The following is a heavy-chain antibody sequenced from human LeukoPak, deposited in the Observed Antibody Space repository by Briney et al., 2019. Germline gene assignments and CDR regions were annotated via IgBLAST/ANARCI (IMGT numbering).Heavy chain of an antibody. CDR1: GFTFSSYS. D-gene: IGHD1-26*01. CDR2: ISSSSGYM. V-gene: IGHV3-21*01. Sequence: GGSLRLSCAASGFTFSSYSMNWVRQAPGKGLEWDSSISSSSGYMYYADSVKGRFTISRDDAKNSLYLQMNSLRAEDTAVYYCARTPIVGVTTIWFDPWGQGTLVTVSS. J-gene: IGHJ5*02. CDR3: ARTPIVGVTTIWFDP.